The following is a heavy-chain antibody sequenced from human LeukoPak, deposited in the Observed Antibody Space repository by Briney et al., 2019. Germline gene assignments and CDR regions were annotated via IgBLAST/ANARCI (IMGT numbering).Heavy chain of an antibody. CDR1: GYTFNNYG. CDR3: ARDNLAFGRHWCGSGSYSLLFDY. J-gene: IGHJ4*02. CDR2: ISGYSGDT. V-gene: IGHV1-18*01. Sequence: GASVKVSCKASGYTFNNYGLSWGRQAPGQGLEWVAWISGYSGDTNSAQKFQGRVTMTTDTSTTTAYMELRSLRSDDTAVYYCARDNLAFGRHWCGSGSYSLLFDYWGQGTLVTVSS. D-gene: IGHD3-10*01.